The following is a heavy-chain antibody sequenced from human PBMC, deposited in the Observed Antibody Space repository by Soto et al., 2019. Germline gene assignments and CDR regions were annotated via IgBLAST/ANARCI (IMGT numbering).Heavy chain of an antibody. V-gene: IGHV3-21*01. CDR1: RFSFSSYS. D-gene: IGHD3-10*01. J-gene: IGHJ4*02. Sequence: EGQLVESGGGLVKPGGSLRLCCAASRFSFSSYSLSWVRQAPGKGLEWVSSITSSSAYIHYADSVKGRFTISRDNAKNSLYLQMNSLRAEDTAVYYCARDNNFFDSGRGVDYWGQGTLVTVSS. CDR2: ITSSSAYI. CDR3: ARDNNFFDSGRGVDY.